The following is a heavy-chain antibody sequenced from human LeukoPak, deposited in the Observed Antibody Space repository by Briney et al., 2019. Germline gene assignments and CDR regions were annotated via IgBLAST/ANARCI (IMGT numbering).Heavy chain of an antibody. J-gene: IGHJ4*02. V-gene: IGHV4-34*01. Sequence: SETLTLTCGVYGGSFSGYYYSWIRQPPGKGLEWIGEINHSGYTNYNPSLKSRVTISVDTSKNHFSLKLGSVTAADTAVYYCEIALRYSYGYIYWGQGTLVTVSS. CDR2: INHSGYT. CDR3: EIALRYSYGYIY. D-gene: IGHD5-18*01. CDR1: GGSFSGYY.